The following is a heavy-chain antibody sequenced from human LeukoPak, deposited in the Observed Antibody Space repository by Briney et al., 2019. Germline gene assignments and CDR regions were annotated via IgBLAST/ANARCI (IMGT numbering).Heavy chain of an antibody. CDR3: ARVRGYYYDSSGYYYGY. CDR1: GFTFSSYA. V-gene: IGHV1-46*01. D-gene: IGHD3-22*01. J-gene: IGHJ4*02. Sequence: TGGSLRLSCAASGFTFSSYAMHWVRQAPGQGLEWMGIINPSGGSTSYAQKFQGRVTMTRDTSTSTVYMELSSLRSEDTAVYYCARVRGYYYDSSGYYYGYWGQGTLVTVSS. CDR2: INPSGGST.